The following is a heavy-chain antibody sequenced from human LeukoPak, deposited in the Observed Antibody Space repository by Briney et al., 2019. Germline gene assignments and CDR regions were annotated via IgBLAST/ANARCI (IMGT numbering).Heavy chain of an antibody. Sequence: SETLSLTCTVSGGSISSYYRSWIRQPPGKGLEWIGYIYYSGSTNYNPSLKSRVTISVDTSKNQFSLKLSSVTAADTAVYYCARLDDYGGNSRWGQGTLVTVSS. D-gene: IGHD4-23*01. CDR3: ARLDDYGGNSR. J-gene: IGHJ4*02. V-gene: IGHV4-59*08. CDR1: GGSISSYY. CDR2: IYYSGST.